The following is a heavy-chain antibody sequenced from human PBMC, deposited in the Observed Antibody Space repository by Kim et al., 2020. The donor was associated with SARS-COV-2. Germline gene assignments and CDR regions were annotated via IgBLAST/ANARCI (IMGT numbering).Heavy chain of an antibody. J-gene: IGHJ4*02. CDR3: AREKXGWLQFEFDY. Sequence: ASVKVSCKASGYTFTGYYMHWVRQAPGQGLEWMGRINPNSGGTNYAQKFQGRVTMTRDTSISTAYMELSRLRSDDTAVYYCAREKXGWLQFEFDYWGQGTXVTVSS. V-gene: IGHV1-2*06. CDR1: GYTFTGYY. D-gene: IGHD5-12*01. CDR2: INPNSGGT.